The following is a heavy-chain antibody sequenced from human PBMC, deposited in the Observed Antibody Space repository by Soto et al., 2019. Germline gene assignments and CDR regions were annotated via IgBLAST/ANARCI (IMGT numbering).Heavy chain of an antibody. CDR2: IYYSGST. J-gene: IGHJ4*02. D-gene: IGHD6-6*01. Sequence: QVQLQESGPGLVKPSETLSLTCTVSGGSISSYYWSWIRQPPGKGLEWIGYIYYSGSTNYNPSLKSRVTISVDTSKNQFSLKLSSVTAADTAVYYCARGLPAARKKYYFDYWGQGTLVTVSS. CDR3: ARGLPAARKKYYFDY. CDR1: GGSISSYY. V-gene: IGHV4-59*01.